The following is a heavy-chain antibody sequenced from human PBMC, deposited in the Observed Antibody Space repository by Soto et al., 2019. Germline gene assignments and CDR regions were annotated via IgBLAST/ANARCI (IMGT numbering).Heavy chain of an antibody. CDR1: GGSISSGGYY. Sequence: LSLTCTVSGGSISSGGYYWSWIRQHPGKGLEWIGYIYYSGSTYYNPSLKSRVTISVDTSKNQFSLKLSSVTAAVAALYYCARDFFDSSDYTTNWFDPWGQGTLVTVSS. CDR2: IYYSGST. D-gene: IGHD3-22*01. CDR3: ARDFFDSSDYTTNWFDP. J-gene: IGHJ5*02. V-gene: IGHV4-31*03.